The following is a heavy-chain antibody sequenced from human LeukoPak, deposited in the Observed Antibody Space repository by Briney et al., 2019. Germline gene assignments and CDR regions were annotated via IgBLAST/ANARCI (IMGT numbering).Heavy chain of an antibody. Sequence: GGSLRLSCAASGFSFSTYWMDWGRQPPGKGLEWVANIMGDGSEKYYVDSAKGRFTISRDNAKNSLYLQRNSLRAEDTAVYYCARNPSRGYSYGYGDSWGQGSLVIVSS. J-gene: IGHJ4*02. CDR2: IMGDGSEK. D-gene: IGHD5-18*01. CDR3: ARNPSRGYSYGYGDS. V-gene: IGHV3-7*01. CDR1: GFSFSTYW.